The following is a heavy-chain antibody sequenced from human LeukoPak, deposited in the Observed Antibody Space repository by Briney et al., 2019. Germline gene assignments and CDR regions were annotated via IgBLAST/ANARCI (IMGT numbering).Heavy chain of an antibody. CDR2: INPNSGGT. V-gene: IGHV1-2*02. D-gene: IGHD2-2*01. CDR3: ARTEMGNIVVVPAAMSRFDP. CDR1: GYTFTGYY. Sequence: ASVKVSCKASGYTFTGYYMHWVRQAPGQGLEWMGWINPNSGGTNYAQKFQGRATMTRDTSISTAYMELSRLRSDDTAVYYCARTEMGNIVVVPAAMSRFDPWGQGTLVTVSS. J-gene: IGHJ5*02.